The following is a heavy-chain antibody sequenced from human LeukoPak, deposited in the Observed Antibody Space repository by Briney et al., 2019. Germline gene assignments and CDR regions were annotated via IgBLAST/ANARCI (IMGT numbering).Heavy chain of an antibody. D-gene: IGHD3-10*01. V-gene: IGHV4-59*01. CDR1: GGSINNYY. CDR3: ARDQMVRGAEWSYYYYGMDV. CDR2: IYYSGST. J-gene: IGHJ6*02. Sequence: SETLSLTCTVSGGSINNYYWNWIRQPPGKGLEWIGCIYYSGSTNYNPSLKSRVTISVDTSKNQFSLKLSSVTAADTAVYYCARDQMVRGAEWSYYYYGMDVWGQGTTVTVSS.